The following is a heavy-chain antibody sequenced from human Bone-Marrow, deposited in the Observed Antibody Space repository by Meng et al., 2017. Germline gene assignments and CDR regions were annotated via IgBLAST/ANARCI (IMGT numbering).Heavy chain of an antibody. Sequence: SETLSLTCTVSGGSISSSSYYWGWIRQPPGKGLEWIGSIYYSGSTYYNPSLKSRVTISVDTSKSQFSLKLSSVTAADTAVYYCARDYGGSYYFGVPSNYYYYGMDVWGQGTTVTVSS. J-gene: IGHJ6*02. CDR2: IYYSGST. V-gene: IGHV4-39*07. D-gene: IGHD1-26*01. CDR1: GGSISSSSYY. CDR3: ARDYGGSYYFGVPSNYYYYGMDV.